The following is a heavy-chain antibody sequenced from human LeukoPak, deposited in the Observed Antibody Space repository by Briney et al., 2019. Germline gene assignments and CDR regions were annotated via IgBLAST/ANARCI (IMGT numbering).Heavy chain of an antibody. CDR2: ISYDGSNK. CDR3: AKDGGSTRLDY. D-gene: IGHD3-16*01. V-gene: IGHV3-30*18. CDR1: GXTFSSYG. J-gene: IGHJ4*02. Sequence: GGSLRLSCVASGXTFSSYGMHWVRQAPGKGLEWVAVISYDGSNKYYADSVKGRFTISRDNSKNTLYLQMNSLRAEDTALYYCAKDGGSTRLDYWGQGTLVTVSS.